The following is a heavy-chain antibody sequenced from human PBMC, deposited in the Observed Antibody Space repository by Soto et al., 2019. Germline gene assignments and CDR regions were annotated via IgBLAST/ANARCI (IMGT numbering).Heavy chain of an antibody. Sequence: QLHLVQSGADVKKAGSSVKVSCKASGGTVSSYAITWVRQAPGKGLEWMGVFIPIFVSAHYAPQFQRRITITADESTSTASIELSGLTSEDTAIYYCARDVSSDTTGFRGYDLGGQGTQVTVS. D-gene: IGHD3-10*01. J-gene: IGHJ4*02. V-gene: IGHV1-69*01. CDR3: ARDVSSDTTGFRGYDL. CDR2: FIPIFVSA. CDR1: GGTVSSYA.